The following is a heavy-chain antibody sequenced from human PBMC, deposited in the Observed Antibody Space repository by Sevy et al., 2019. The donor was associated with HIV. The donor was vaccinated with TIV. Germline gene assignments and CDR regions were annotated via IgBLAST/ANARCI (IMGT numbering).Heavy chain of an antibody. V-gene: IGHV3-13*01. CDR1: GFTFSIYD. J-gene: IGHJ4*02. CDR2: INTVGDT. D-gene: IGHD1-26*01. Sequence: GGSLRLSCAASGFTFSIYDMHWVRQATRKGLEWVSAINTVGDTYYPGSVKGRFTISRENAKNSLYLQINSLRAGDTAVYYCARGALSGSYGGPLDYWGQGTLVTVSS. CDR3: ARGALSGSYGGPLDY.